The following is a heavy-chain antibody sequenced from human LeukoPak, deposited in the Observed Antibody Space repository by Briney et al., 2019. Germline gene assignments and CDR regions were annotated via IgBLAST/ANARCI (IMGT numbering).Heavy chain of an antibody. CDR3: ARGPPPYCSGGSCYSYYFDY. D-gene: IGHD2-15*01. J-gene: IGHJ4*02. CDR2: MNPNSGNT. CDR1: GYTFTSYD. Sequence: ASVKVSCEASGYTFTSYDINWVRQATGQGLEWMGWMNPNSGNTGYAQKFQGRVTMTRNTSISTAYMELSSLRSEDTAVYYCARGPPPYCSGGSCYSYYFDYWGQGTLVTVSS. V-gene: IGHV1-8*01.